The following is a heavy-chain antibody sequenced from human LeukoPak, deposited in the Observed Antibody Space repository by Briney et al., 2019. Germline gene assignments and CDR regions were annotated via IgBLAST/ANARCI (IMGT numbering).Heavy chain of an antibody. Sequence: GGSLRLSCATSGFTFSNSALSWVRQAPGKGLEWVSAITSGGDTYYADSVKGRFTMSRDNSKNTLSLQMNSLRAEDTATYYCAKTSDDYHSPIDYWGQGALVTVSS. CDR1: GFTFSNSA. D-gene: IGHD4-11*01. CDR2: ITSGGDT. V-gene: IGHV3-23*01. J-gene: IGHJ4*02. CDR3: AKTSDDYHSPIDY.